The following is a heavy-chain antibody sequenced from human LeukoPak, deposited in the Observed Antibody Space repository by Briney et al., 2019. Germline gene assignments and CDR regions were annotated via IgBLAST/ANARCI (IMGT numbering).Heavy chain of an antibody. CDR2: ISSDGSST. J-gene: IGHJ4*02. D-gene: IGHD4-17*01. CDR3: ARASAYGDFDY. CDR1: GLTFSSCW. Sequence: GGSLRLSCAASGLTFSSCWMHWVRQAPGKRLVWVSRISSDGSSTTYADSVKGRFTISRDNAKNTLYLQMNSLRAEDTAVYYCARASAYGDFDYWGQGTLVTVSS. V-gene: IGHV3-74*01.